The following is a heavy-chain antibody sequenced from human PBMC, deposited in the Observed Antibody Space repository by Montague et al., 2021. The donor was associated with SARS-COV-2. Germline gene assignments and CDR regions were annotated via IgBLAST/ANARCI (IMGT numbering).Heavy chain of an antibody. V-gene: IGHV3-33*01. J-gene: IGHJ3*02. D-gene: IGHD1-26*01. CDR3: ARPREAISDAFDI. CDR1: GFTFSSYG. CDR2: IWYDGSNK. Sequence: SLRLSCAASGFTFSSYGMHWFRQAPGKGLEWVAVIWYDGSNKYYSDSVKGRFTISRDNSKNTLYLQMNSLRTEDTAVYYCARPREAISDAFDIWGQGTMVTVSS.